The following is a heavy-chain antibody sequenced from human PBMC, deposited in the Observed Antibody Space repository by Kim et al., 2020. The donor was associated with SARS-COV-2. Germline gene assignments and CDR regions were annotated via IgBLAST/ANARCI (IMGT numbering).Heavy chain of an antibody. J-gene: IGHJ4*02. Sequence: SQTLSLTCAISGDSVSSNSAAWNWIRQSPSRGLEWLGRTYYRSKWYNDYAVSVKSRITINPDTSKNQFSLQLNSVTPEDTAVYYCARGSGGYSSSWYVYYFDYWGQGTLVTVSS. D-gene: IGHD6-13*01. CDR1: GDSVSSNSAA. V-gene: IGHV6-1*01. CDR2: TYYRSKWYN. CDR3: ARGSGGYSSSWYVYYFDY.